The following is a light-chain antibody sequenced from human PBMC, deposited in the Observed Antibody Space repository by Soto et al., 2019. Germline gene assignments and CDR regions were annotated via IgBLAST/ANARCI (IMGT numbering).Light chain of an antibody. V-gene: IGLV1-44*01. J-gene: IGLJ1*01. CDR2: SNN. Sequence: QSVLTQPPSASGTPGQRVTISCSGSSSTIGSNTVNWYQQLPGTAPKLLIYSNNQRPSGAPVRFSGSKSGTSASLAISGLQSEDEADYYCAAWDDSLNVHVFGTGTKVTVL. CDR3: AAWDDSLNVHV. CDR1: SSTIGSNT.